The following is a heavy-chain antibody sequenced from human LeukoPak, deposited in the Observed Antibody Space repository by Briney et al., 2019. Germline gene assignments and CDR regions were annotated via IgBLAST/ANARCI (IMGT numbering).Heavy chain of an antibody. V-gene: IGHV1-69*06. CDR3: ARGPRITLVRGGQWYYYMDV. D-gene: IGHD3-10*01. Sequence: SVKVSCKASGGTFSSYAISWVRQAPGQGLEWMGGIIPIFGTANYAQKFQGRVTITADKSTSTAYMELSSLRSEDTAVYHCARGPRITLVRGGQWYYYMDVWGKGTTVTISS. J-gene: IGHJ6*03. CDR1: GGTFSSYA. CDR2: IIPIFGTA.